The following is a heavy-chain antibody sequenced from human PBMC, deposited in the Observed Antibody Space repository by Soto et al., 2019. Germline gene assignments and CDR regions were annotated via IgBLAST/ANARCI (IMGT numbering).Heavy chain of an antibody. V-gene: IGHV4-39*01. CDR1: GGSISSSSYY. CDR3: ARHPRCSSTSCTTGWFDP. D-gene: IGHD2-2*01. J-gene: IGHJ5*02. Sequence: QLQLQESGPGLVKPSETLSLTCTVSGGSISSSSYYWGWIRQPPGKGLEWIGSIYYSGSTYYNPSIKSRVTISVDTSKNQFSLKLSSVTAADTAVYYCARHPRCSSTSCTTGWFDPWGQGTLVTVSS. CDR2: IYYSGST.